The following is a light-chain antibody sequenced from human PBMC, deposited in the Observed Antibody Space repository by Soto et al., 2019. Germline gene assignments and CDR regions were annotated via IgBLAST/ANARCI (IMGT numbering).Light chain of an antibody. CDR3: QQYDNLPYT. CDR1: QGIRNF. CDR2: DAS. J-gene: IGKJ2*01. V-gene: IGKV1-33*01. Sequence: DIQMTQSPSSLSASVGDRVTITCQASQGIRNFLNWYQQKPGKAPRLLIYDASKVETVVQTRFSGSGSGAHFIFTINSLQPEDVATYYCQQYDNLPYTFGQGTKLEI.